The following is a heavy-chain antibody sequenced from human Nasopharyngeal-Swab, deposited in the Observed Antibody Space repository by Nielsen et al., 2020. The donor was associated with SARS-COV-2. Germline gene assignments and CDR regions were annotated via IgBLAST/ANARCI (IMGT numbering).Heavy chain of an antibody. CDR2: LNGGNGDT. D-gene: IGHD4-11*01. CDR1: AYTFSVYP. J-gene: IGHJ4*02. Sequence: ASVKVSCKGSAYTFSVYPMHWVRQAPGQGLQWMGWLNGGNGDTKSSQEFEGSLSITRDASTSTAYMELSSLTSEDTAIYYCATGTGTVAFDFWGQGTLLSVSS. CDR3: ATGTGTVAFDF. V-gene: IGHV1-3*01.